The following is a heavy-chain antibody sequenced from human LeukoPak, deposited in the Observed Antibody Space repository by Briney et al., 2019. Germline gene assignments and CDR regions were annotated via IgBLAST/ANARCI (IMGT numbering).Heavy chain of an antibody. V-gene: IGHV3-48*01. CDR3: ARGVTSIDY. J-gene: IGHJ4*02. D-gene: IGHD4-17*01. Sequence: GGSLRLSCAASGFTLSSYSMNWVRQAPGKGLEWVSYISSSSSTIYYADSVKGRFTISRDNAKNSLYLQMNSLRAEDTAVYYCARGVTSIDYWGQGTLVTVSS. CDR1: GFTLSSYS. CDR2: ISSSSSTI.